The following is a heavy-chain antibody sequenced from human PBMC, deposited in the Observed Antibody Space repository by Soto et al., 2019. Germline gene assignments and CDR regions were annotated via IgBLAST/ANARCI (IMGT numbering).Heavy chain of an antibody. CDR1: GFTFSDYY. J-gene: IGHJ5*02. CDR3: ARYLLAYCGGDCSRGNWFDP. V-gene: IGHV3-11*01. CDR2: ISSGSTI. D-gene: IGHD2-21*02. Sequence: QVQLVESGGGLVKPGGSLRLSCAASGFTFSDYYMSWIRQAPGKGLEWVSYISSGSTIYYADSVKGRFTISRDNAKNSLYLQMNSLRAEDTAVYYCARYLLAYCGGDCSRGNWFDPWGQGTLVTVSS.